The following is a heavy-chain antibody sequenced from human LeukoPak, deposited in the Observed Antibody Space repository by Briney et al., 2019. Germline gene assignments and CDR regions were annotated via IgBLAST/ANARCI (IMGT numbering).Heavy chain of an antibody. J-gene: IGHJ4*02. CDR3: ARHRVGATSGNPYYFGY. CDR2: MYYSGST. Sequence: SETLSLTCTVSGGSISSSSYYWGWIRQPPGKGLEWIGSMYYSGSTYYNPSLKSRVTISVDTSKNQFSLNLSSVTAADTAVYYCARHRVGATSGNPYYFGYWGQGTLVTVSS. D-gene: IGHD1-26*01. CDR1: GGSISSSSYY. V-gene: IGHV4-39*01.